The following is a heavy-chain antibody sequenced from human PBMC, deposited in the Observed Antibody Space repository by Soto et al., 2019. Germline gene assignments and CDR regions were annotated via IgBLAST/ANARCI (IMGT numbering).Heavy chain of an antibody. CDR3: ARGGDYYYYYGMDV. CDR2: INAGNGNT. CDR1: GYTFTSYA. V-gene: IGHV1-3*01. D-gene: IGHD4-17*01. Sequence: QVQLVQSGAEVKKPGASVKVSCKASGYTFTSYAMHWVRQAPGQSLKWMGWINAGNGNTKYSQKFQGRVTITRDTSASTAYMELSSLRSEDTAVYYCARGGDYYYYYGMDVWGQGTTVTVSS. J-gene: IGHJ6*02.